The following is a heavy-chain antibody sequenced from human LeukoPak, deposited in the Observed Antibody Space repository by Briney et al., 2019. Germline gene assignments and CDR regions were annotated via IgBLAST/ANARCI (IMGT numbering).Heavy chain of an antibody. D-gene: IGHD3-9*01. CDR2: ISSAGNTE. J-gene: IGHJ4*02. CDR3: ARDTLNGPFVISLDY. V-gene: IGHV3-48*03. Sequence: GGSLRLSFAAPGFSLSTYQMNWVRQAPGKGLEWVSHISSAGNTEYYADAVRGRFTMSRDNAKNSLYLQMNSLRAEDTAVYYCARDTLNGPFVISLDYWGQGALVTVSS. CDR1: GFSLSTYQ.